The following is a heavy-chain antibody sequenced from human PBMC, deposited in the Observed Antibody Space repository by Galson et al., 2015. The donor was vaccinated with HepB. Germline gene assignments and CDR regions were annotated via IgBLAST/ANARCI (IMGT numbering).Heavy chain of an antibody. J-gene: IGHJ4*02. V-gene: IGHV3-72*01. CDR3: ARVTTRKGFDY. Sequence: SLRLSCAASGFTFSDHDMDWVRQAPGKGLGWVCRTRNKANSYTTEYAASVKGRFTISRDDSKNSLYLQMNSLKTEDTAVYYCARVTTRKGFDYWGQGTLVTVSS. CDR2: TRNKANSYTT. CDR1: GFTFSDHD. D-gene: IGHD4-11*01.